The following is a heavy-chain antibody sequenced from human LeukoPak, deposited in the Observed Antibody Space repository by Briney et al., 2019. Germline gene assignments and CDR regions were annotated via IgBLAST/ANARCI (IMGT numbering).Heavy chain of an antibody. D-gene: IGHD1-26*01. V-gene: IGHV4-59*01. CDR2: IYYTGST. J-gene: IGHJ5*02. Sequence: SETLSLTCTVSGGSISTYYWSWIRQPPGKGLEWIGYIYYTGSTSYNPSLKSRVTMSLDASKNQFSPELNSVTPADTAVYYCARGGNYWPQWWFDPWGQGTLVTVSS. CDR3: ARGGNYWPQWWFDP. CDR1: GGSISTYY.